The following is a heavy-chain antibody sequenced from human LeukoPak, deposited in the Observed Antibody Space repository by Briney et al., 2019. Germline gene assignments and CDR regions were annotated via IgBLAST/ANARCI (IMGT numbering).Heavy chain of an antibody. D-gene: IGHD2-8*01. CDR1: GYSFTSYW. J-gene: IGHJ5*02. Sequence: GESLKISCKGSGYSFTSYWIGWVRKMPGKGLEWMGIIYPGDSDTRYSPSFQGQVTISADKSISTAYLQWSSLKASDTAMYYCARATPSGMREFSWFDPWGQGTLVTVSS. CDR2: IYPGDSDT. V-gene: IGHV5-51*01. CDR3: ARATPSGMREFSWFDP.